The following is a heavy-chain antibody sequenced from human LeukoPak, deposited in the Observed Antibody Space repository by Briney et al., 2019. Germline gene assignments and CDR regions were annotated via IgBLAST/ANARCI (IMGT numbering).Heavy chain of an antibody. CDR3: ARKRDGYNSVDFDY. CDR1: GYSFSSYW. D-gene: IGHD5-24*01. CDR2: IYPGDSDT. Sequence: GESLKISCKGSGYSFSSYWIGWVRQMPGKGLEWMGIIYPGDSDTRYSPSFQGQVTISADKSTNTAYLQWSSLKASDTAMYYCARKRDGYNSVDFDYWGQGTLVTVSS. J-gene: IGHJ4*02. V-gene: IGHV5-51*01.